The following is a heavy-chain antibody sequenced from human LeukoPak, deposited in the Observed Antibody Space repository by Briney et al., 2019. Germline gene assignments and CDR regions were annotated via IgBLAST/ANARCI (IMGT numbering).Heavy chain of an antibody. J-gene: IGHJ5*02. CDR1: GGSIRSYY. Sequence: SETLSLTCTVSGGSIRSYYWNWIRQPPGKRLEWIGYIYYSGITNYNPSLKSRVTISVDVSKNQFSLKLSSVTAADTAVYYCARDYAGSSSWNWFDPWGQGTLVTVSS. D-gene: IGHD6-13*01. CDR2: IYYSGIT. V-gene: IGHV4-59*01. CDR3: ARDYAGSSSWNWFDP.